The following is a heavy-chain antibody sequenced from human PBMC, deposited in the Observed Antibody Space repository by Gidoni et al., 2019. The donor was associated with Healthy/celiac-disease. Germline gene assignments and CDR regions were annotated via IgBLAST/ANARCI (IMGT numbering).Heavy chain of an antibody. J-gene: IGHJ3*02. CDR1: FSRYA. V-gene: IGHV3-23*01. CDR2: ISGSGVST. D-gene: IGHD3-9*01. CDR3: AKDKTYYDILTGLGDAFDI. Sequence: FSRYAMSWVRQAPGKGLEWVSAISGSGVSTYYADSVKGRFTISRDNSKNTLYLQMNSLRAEDTAVYYCAKDKTYYDILTGLGDAFDIWGQGTMVTVSS.